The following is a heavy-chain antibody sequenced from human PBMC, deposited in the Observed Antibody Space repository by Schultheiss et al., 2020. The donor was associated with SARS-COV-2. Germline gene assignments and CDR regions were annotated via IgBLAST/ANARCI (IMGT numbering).Heavy chain of an antibody. J-gene: IGHJ5*02. CDR1: GYTFTDYH. Sequence: ASVKVSCEASGYTFTDYHIQWVRQAPGQGLEWMGRVNPNSGTTNYAQKFQGRVTMTRDTSISTAYMELSRLRSDDTAMYYCARGSETSWGGANWFDPWGQGTLVTVSS. V-gene: IGHV1-2*06. D-gene: IGHD2-2*01. CDR2: VNPNSGTT. CDR3: ARGSETSWGGANWFDP.